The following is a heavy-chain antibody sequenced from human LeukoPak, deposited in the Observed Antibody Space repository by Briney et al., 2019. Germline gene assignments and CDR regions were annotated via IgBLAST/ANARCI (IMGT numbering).Heavy chain of an antibody. V-gene: IGHV3-48*01. CDR3: ARDSSVCAFDV. D-gene: IGHD6-6*01. Sequence: PGGSLRLSCAASEFTFSPYTMHWFRQPPGKGLEWLSYINTGSTTIYYADSVKGRFTISRDNAKNSLYLQLNSLRAEDTAVYYCARDSSVCAFDVWGQGTMVTVSS. J-gene: IGHJ3*01. CDR2: INTGSTTI. CDR1: EFTFSPYT.